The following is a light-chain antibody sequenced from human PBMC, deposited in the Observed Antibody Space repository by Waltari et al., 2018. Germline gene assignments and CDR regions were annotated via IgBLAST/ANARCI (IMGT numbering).Light chain of an antibody. CDR1: QAISNY. CDR2: AAS. CDR3: QKYDSAPRT. Sequence: DIQMTQSPSSLSASVGDRVTITCRASQAISNYLAWYQQKPGKVPQLLIYAASTLQSGVPSRFSGSASGTEFTLTISSLEPEDVATYYCQKYDSAPRTFGQGTKLEIK. J-gene: IGKJ2*01. V-gene: IGKV1-27*01.